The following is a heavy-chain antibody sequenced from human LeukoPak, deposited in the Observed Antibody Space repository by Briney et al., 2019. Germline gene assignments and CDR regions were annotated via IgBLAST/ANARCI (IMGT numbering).Heavy chain of an antibody. V-gene: IGHV4-59*01. CDR1: GGSISSYY. Sequence: PSETLSLTCTVSGGSISSYYWSWIRQPPGKGLEWIGYIYYSGSTNYNASLKSRVTISVDTSKNQFSLKLSSVTAADTAVYYCARLVVPAAIGGGDWFDPWGQGTLVTVSS. D-gene: IGHD2-2*01. J-gene: IGHJ5*02. CDR3: ARLVVPAAIGGGDWFDP. CDR2: IYYSGST.